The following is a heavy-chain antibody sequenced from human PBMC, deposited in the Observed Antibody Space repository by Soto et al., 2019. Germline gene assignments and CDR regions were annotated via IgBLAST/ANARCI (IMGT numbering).Heavy chain of an antibody. CDR1: GYTFSSYG. D-gene: IGHD3-3*01. J-gene: IGHJ3*02. V-gene: IGHV1-18*04. Sequence: ASVKVSCKASGYTFSSYGISWVRQAPGQGLEWMGWISAYNGNTNYAQKLQGRVTMTTDTSTSTAYMELRSLRSDDTAVYYCARDLGGDFWRGYYFQPNAFDIWGQGTMVTVSS. CDR2: ISAYNGNT. CDR3: ARDLGGDFWRGYYFQPNAFDI.